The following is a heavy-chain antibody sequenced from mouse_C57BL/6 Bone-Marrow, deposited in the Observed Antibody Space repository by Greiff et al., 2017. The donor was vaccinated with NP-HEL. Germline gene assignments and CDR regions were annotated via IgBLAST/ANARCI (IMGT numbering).Heavy chain of an antibody. J-gene: IGHJ4*01. CDR1: GYTFTSYW. CDR3: AKRGYYYGSPMDY. D-gene: IGHD1-1*01. Sequence: VQGVESGAELVKPGASVKLSCKASGYTFTSYWMHWVKQRPGQGLEWIGMIHPNSGSTNYNEKFKSKATLTVDKSSSTAYMQLSSLTSEDSAVYYCAKRGYYYGSPMDYWGQGTSVTVSS. CDR2: IHPNSGST. V-gene: IGHV1-64*01.